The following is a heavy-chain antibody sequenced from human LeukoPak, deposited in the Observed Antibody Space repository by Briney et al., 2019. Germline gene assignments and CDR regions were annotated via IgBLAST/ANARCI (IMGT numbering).Heavy chain of an antibody. Sequence: ASVKVSCKASGYTFTNFYMHWVRQPPGQGLEWMGLINPSGGSTSYAQKFQGRVAMNRDTSTSTVYMELSSLRSEDTAVYYCARAHSGSYPGYWGQGTLLAVSS. CDR1: GYTFTNFY. J-gene: IGHJ4*02. CDR3: ARAHSGSYPGY. CDR2: INPSGGST. V-gene: IGHV1-46*01. D-gene: IGHD1-26*01.